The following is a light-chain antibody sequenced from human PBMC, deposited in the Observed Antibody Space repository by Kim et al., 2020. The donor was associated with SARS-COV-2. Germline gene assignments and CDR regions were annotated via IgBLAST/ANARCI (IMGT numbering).Light chain of an antibody. J-gene: IGLJ3*02. CDR3: QAWDSDSGDL. V-gene: IGLV3-1*01. CDR1: DFDSKF. Sequence: VSPGQTTTITCSGHDFDSKFVFWYQQQPGQSPVLVIYQDNKRPSGIPGRFSGSNSGNTATLTISGTQTVDEADYYCQAWDSDSGDLFGGGTQLTVL. CDR2: QDN.